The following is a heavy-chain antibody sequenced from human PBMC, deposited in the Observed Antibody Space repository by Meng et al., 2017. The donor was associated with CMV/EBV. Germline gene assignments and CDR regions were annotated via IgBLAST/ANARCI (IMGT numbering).Heavy chain of an antibody. CDR1: GFTFSSYG. Sequence: GESLKISCAASGFTFSSYGMHWVRQAPGKGLEWVSAISGSGGSTYYADSVKGRFTISRDNSKNTLYLQMNSLRAEDTAVYYCAKFDITGTRIFRRGGVNFDYWGQGTLVTVSS. CDR2: ISGSGGST. V-gene: IGHV3-23*01. D-gene: IGHD1-7*01. CDR3: AKFDITGTRIFRRGGVNFDY. J-gene: IGHJ4*02.